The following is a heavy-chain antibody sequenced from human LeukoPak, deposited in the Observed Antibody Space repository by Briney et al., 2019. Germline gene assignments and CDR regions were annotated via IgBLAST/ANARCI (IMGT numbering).Heavy chain of an antibody. CDR2: IIPIFGIA. CDR3: ARQGADQLLFGY. CDR1: GGTFSSYA. D-gene: IGHD2-2*01. Sequence: SVKVSCKASGGTFSSYAISWVRQAPGQGLEWMGRIIPIFGIANYAQKFQGRVTITADKSTSTAYMELSSLRSEDTAVYYCARQGADQLLFGYWGQGTLVTVSS. J-gene: IGHJ4*02. V-gene: IGHV1-69*04.